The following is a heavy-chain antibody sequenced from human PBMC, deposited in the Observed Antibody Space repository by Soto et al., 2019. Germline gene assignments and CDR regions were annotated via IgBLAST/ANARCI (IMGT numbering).Heavy chain of an antibody. Sequence: QVQLVQSGAEVKKPGASVKVSCKASGYTFTSYAIHWVRQAPGQRLEWMGWINAGNGNTKYSQKFQGRVTISRDTAASTAYMELSSPRSEDTAVYYCARGDYYDIHDYWGQGTLVTVSS. CDR2: INAGNGNT. V-gene: IGHV1-3*01. CDR3: ARGDYYDIHDY. D-gene: IGHD3-22*01. J-gene: IGHJ4*02. CDR1: GYTFTSYA.